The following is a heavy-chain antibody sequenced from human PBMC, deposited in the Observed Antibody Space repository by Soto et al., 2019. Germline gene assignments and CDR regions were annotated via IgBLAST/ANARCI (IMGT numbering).Heavy chain of an antibody. Sequence: QVQLVQSGAEVKKPGSSVKVSCKASGGTFSSYTISWVRQAPGQGLEWMGRIIPILGIANYAQKFQGRVTITADKSTSTAYMKLSSLRSEDTAVYYCARNGDGYNRGALDYWGQGTLVTVSS. CDR2: IIPILGIA. J-gene: IGHJ4*02. CDR1: GGTFSSYT. D-gene: IGHD2-21*01. V-gene: IGHV1-69*02. CDR3: ARNGDGYNRGALDY.